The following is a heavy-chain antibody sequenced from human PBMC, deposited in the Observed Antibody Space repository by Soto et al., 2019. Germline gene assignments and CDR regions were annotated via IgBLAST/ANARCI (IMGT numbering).Heavy chain of an antibody. CDR2: LYTGGSA. D-gene: IGHD3-9*01. V-gene: IGHV3-53*01. CDR1: GFSVTDHY. J-gene: IGHJ4*02. Sequence: PGGSLRLSCAASGFSVTDHYMTWVRQAPGKGLEWVSVLYTGGSAYYGDSVKGRFTISRDSSMNTLYLQMNSLEVGDTAFYFCARSFNDWTTYFDYWSEGTLVTVSS. CDR3: ARSFNDWTTYFDY.